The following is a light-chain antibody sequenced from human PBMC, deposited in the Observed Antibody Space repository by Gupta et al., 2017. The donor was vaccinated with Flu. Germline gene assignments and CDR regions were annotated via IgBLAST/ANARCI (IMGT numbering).Light chain of an antibody. CDR3: QQGVRVPIT. Sequence: DIQMTQSPSSLSASVGDRVTITCRASQSVSGYVNWYQQRPGKAPKLLISDVSNLQSGVPSTFSGSGSGTDFTLTISKLQAEDSATYYCQQGVRVPITFGGGTKVDIK. J-gene: IGKJ4*01. V-gene: IGKV1-39*01. CDR2: DVS. CDR1: QSVSGY.